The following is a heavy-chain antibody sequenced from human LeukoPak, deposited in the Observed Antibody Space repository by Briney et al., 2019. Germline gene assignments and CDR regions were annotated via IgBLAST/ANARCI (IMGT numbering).Heavy chain of an antibody. D-gene: IGHD2-2*01. CDR2: IYPGGSDT. CDR1: GYSFTTYY. V-gene: IGHV5-51*01. CDR3: VRSRRGEDIVLLPAAIDY. J-gene: IGHJ4*02. Sequence: GESLKISCKGSGYSFTTYYIGWVRQMPGKGLEWMGIIYPGGSDTRYSPSFQGQVTISADKSISTAYLQWSSPKASDTAMYYCVRSRRGEDIVLLPAAIDYWGRGTLVTVSS.